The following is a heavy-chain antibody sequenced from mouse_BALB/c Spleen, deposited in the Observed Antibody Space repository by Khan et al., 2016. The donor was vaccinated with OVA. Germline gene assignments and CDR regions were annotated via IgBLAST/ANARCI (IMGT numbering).Heavy chain of an antibody. D-gene: IGHD4-1*01. J-gene: IGHJ3*01. CDR1: GFTFSNYG. V-gene: IGHV5-6*01. Sequence: EVVLVESGGDLVKPGGSLKLSCAASGFTFSNYGMSWVRQIPDKRLEWVATINSDGTYTYYTDSVKGRFTFSRNNAKNTLYLEMSRLKSEYTAMYYCASHLTGLFAYWGQGTLGTGSA. CDR2: INSDGTYT. CDR3: ASHLTGLFAY.